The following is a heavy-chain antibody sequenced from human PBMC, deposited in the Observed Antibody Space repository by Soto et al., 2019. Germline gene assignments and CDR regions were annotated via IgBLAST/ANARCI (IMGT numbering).Heavy chain of an antibody. CDR1: GGSVSSGGFS. V-gene: IGHV4-30-2*01. J-gene: IGHJ6*02. CDR3: VRGHYYYAMDV. CDR2: IYPTGTT. Sequence: SETLSLTCSVSGGSVSSGGFSWSWIRQPLGKGLEWIGYIYPTGTTSHNPSLKSRVTISIDRSKNQFSLKLTSVTAADTAVYYCVRGHYYYAMDVWGQGTTVTVSS.